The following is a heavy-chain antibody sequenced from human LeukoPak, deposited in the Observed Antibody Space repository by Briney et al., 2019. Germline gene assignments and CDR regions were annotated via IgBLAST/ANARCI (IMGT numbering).Heavy chain of an antibody. J-gene: IGHJ4*02. CDR1: GFTFINYA. D-gene: IGHD2-15*01. CDR2: ILPEGVTK. Sequence: GRSLRLSCAASGFTFINYAMHWVRQAPGKGLEWVAIILPEGVTKFYADAVKGRFTISRDNSRNTMYLQMNSLTSEDTAVYYCAKDAGEGTTPVYWGQGTLVTVSS. V-gene: IGHV3-30-3*01. CDR3: AKDAGEGTTPVY.